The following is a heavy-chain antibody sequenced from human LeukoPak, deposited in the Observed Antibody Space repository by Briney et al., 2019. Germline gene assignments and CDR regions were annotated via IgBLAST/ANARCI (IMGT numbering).Heavy chain of an antibody. V-gene: IGHV3-48*01. D-gene: IGHD3-22*01. CDR2: ITSSGSVI. CDR3: ARAWGYDSSGRHLDY. CDR1: GFTFSTNS. Sequence: GGSLRLSCAASGFTFSTNSMSWVRQAPGKGLEWVSYITSSGSVIHYSDSVRGRFTISRDNAKSSLYLQMNSLRAEDTAIYYCARAWGYDSSGRHLDYWGQGTLVTVSS. J-gene: IGHJ4*02.